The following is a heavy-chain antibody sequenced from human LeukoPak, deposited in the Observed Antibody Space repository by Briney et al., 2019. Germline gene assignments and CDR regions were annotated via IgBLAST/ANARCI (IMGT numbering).Heavy chain of an antibody. CDR3: ARLENVDWFDP. V-gene: IGHV4-4*09. CDR2: IYIRGTT. J-gene: IGHJ5*02. CDR1: GGSIRSYY. D-gene: IGHD1-1*01. Sequence: SETLSLTCTVSGGSIRSYYWSWIRQPPWKGLEWIGHIYIRGTTDYNPSLKSRVTMSIDTSKNQFSLKLSSVTAADTAVYYCARLENVDWFDPWGQGTLVIVSS.